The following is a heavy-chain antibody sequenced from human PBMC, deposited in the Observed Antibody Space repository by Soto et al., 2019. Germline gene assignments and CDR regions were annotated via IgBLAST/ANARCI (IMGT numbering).Heavy chain of an antibody. CDR2: ISYDGSDK. J-gene: IGHJ5*02. CDR3: ARDYYKYYDSSGYPP. D-gene: IGHD3-22*01. CDR1: GFTFSSYA. V-gene: IGHV3-30-3*01. Sequence: PGGSLRLSCAASGFTFSSYAMHWVRQAPGKGLEWVALISYDGSDKDYADSVKGRFTISRDNSRNTLFLQMNSLRAEDTAVYYCARDYYKYYDSSGYPPWGQGTLVTVSS.